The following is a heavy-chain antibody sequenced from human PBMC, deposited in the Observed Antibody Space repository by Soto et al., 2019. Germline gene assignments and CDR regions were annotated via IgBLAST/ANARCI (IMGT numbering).Heavy chain of an antibody. CDR2: IYYSGST. D-gene: IGHD3-22*01. J-gene: IGHJ5*02. CDR1: GGSISSGGYY. V-gene: IGHV4-31*03. CDR3: ARGIYRYYYDSSGYPSLGWFDL. Sequence: TLSLTCTVSGGSISSGGYYWSWIRQHPGKGLEWIWYIYYSGSTYYNPSLKSRVTISVDTSKNQFSLKLSSVTAADTAVYYCARGIYRYYYDSSGYPSLGWFDLWGQGTLVTVSS.